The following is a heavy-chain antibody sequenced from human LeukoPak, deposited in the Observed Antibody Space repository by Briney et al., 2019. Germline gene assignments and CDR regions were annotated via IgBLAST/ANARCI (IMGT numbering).Heavy chain of an antibody. J-gene: IGHJ4*02. D-gene: IGHD6-19*01. CDR3: ARVRSLYSSGWEYYYFDY. CDR2: IIPIFGTA. V-gene: IGHV1-69*13. CDR1: GYTFTNYH. Sequence: ASVKVSCKASGYTFTNYHIAWVRQAPGQGLEWMGGIIPIFGTANYAQKFQGRVTITADESTSTAYMELSSLRSEDTAVYYCARVRSLYSSGWEYYYFDYWGQGTLVTVSS.